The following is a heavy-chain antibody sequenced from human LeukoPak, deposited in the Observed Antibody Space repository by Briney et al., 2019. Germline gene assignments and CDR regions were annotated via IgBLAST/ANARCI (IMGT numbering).Heavy chain of an antibody. D-gene: IGHD7-27*01. J-gene: IGHJ4*02. CDR1: GFTFSSYW. V-gene: IGHV3-74*01. CDR2: INSDGSST. CDR3: VSIPGD. Sequence: PGGSLRLSCAASGFTFSSYWMHWVRQAPGKGLVWVSRINSDGSSTSYADSVKGRFAISRDNAKNTLYLQMNTLRAEDTAVYYCVSIPGDWGQGILVTVSS.